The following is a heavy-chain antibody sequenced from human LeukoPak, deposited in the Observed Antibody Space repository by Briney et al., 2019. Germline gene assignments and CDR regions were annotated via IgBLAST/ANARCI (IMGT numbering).Heavy chain of an antibody. CDR3: ASRKLGNDY. Sequence: SETLSLTCAVSGGSISSNSYYWGWIRQPPGKGLEWIGSIYYSGSTYYNPSLKSRVTISVDTSKNQFSLKLSSVTAADTAVYYCASRKLGNDYWGQGTLVTVSS. CDR2: IYYSGST. CDR1: GGSISSNSYY. D-gene: IGHD7-27*01. J-gene: IGHJ4*02. V-gene: IGHV4-39*01.